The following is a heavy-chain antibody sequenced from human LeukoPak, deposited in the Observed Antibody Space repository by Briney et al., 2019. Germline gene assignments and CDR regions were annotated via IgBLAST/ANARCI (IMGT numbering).Heavy chain of an antibody. CDR1: GFTFSSYS. V-gene: IGHV3-30-3*01. D-gene: IGHD3-22*01. Sequence: GGSLSLACAASGFTFSSYSMHWVRQAPGKWLGWVAVISYDGSNKYYADSVKGRFTISRDNSKNTLYLQMNSLRAEDTAVYYCAKDASGYYDSSGSPWAHLVPPGFDYWGQGTLVTVSS. J-gene: IGHJ4*02. CDR3: AKDASGYYDSSGSPWAHLVPPGFDY. CDR2: ISYDGSNK.